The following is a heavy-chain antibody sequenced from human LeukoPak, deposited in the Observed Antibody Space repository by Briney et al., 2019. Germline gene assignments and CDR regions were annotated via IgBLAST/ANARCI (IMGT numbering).Heavy chain of an antibody. CDR2: IWYDGSRK. Sequence: PGGSLRLSCAASGFTFSSYGMHWVRQAPGKGLEWVAVIWYDGSRKYYADSVKGRFTISRDSPENTLYLQMNSLTAEDTAVYYCARDFSFYEDYWGQGTLVTVSS. J-gene: IGHJ4*02. D-gene: IGHD3-3*01. V-gene: IGHV3-33*01. CDR1: GFTFSSYG. CDR3: ARDFSFYEDY.